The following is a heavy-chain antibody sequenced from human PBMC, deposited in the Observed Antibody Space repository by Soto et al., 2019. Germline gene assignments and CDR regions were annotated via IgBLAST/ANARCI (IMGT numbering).Heavy chain of an antibody. CDR3: ARTLGYCSGGSCPRGWFDP. D-gene: IGHD2-15*01. J-gene: IGHJ5*02. CDR1: GFTFSDYC. V-gene: IGHV3-11*06. Sequence: GGSLRLSCAASGFTFSDYCMSWIRQAPGKGLEWVSYISSSSSYTNYADSVKGRFTISRDNAKNSLYLQMNSLRAEDTAVYYCARTLGYCSGGSCPRGWFDPWGQGTLVTVSS. CDR2: ISSSSSYT.